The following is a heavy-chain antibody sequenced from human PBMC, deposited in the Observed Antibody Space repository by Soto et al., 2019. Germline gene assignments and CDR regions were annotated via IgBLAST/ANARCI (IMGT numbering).Heavy chain of an antibody. Sequence: QLQLQESGPGLVMSSETLSLTCTVSGGSISSTNNSWVWIRQPPGKGLDWFGGVYYSGHTYYNPALNSCVTISVVTTKNKLSLKLTYLTAADTAVYYWARGGSSLGSYFLVGWYFDLWGRGTLVTVSS. V-gene: IGHV4-39*01. CDR2: VYYSGHT. CDR3: ARGGSSLGSYFLVGWYFDL. J-gene: IGHJ2*01. D-gene: IGHD1-26*01. CDR1: GGSISSTNNS.